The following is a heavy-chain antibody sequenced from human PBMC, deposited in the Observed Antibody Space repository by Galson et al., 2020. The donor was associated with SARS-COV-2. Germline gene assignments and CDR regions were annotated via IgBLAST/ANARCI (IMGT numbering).Heavy chain of an antibody. V-gene: IGHV5-51*01. CDR1: GYSFTNNW. D-gene: IGHD3-3*01. CDR3: ARVRYDFWSGFVFDAFDI. CDR2: IHPRDSDT. Sequence: KIGESLKISCKGSGYSFTNNWIGWVRQMPGQGLEWMGIIHPRDSDTRYSPSFEGQVTISADKSLTTTFLQWSSLKASDTAIYYCARVRYDFWSGFVFDAFDIWGQGTMVTV. J-gene: IGHJ3*02.